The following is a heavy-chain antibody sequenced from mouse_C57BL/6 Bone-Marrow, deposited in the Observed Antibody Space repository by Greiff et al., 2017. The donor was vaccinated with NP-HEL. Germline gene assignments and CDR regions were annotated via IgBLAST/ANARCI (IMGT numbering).Heavy chain of an antibody. J-gene: IGHJ2*01. D-gene: IGHD4-1*01. CDR3: TTAELGQDY. CDR2: IDPENGDT. V-gene: IGHV14-4*01. Sequence: VQLKESGAELVRPGASVKLSCTASGFNIKDDYMHWVKQRPEQGLEWIGWIDPENGDTEYASKFQGKATITADTSSNTAYLQLRSLTSEDTAVYYCTTAELGQDYWGQGTTLTVSS. CDR1: GFNIKDDY.